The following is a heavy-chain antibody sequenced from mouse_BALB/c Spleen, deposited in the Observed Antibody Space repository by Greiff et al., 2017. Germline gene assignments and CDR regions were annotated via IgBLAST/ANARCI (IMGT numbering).Heavy chain of an antibody. Sequence: EVKLMESGPGLVKPSQSLSLTCSVTGYSITSGYYWNWIRQFPGNKLEWMGYISYDGSNNYNPSLKNRISITRDTSKNQFFLKMNSVTTEDTATYYCARTPAQLCFDYWGQGTTLTVSS. CDR3: ARTPAQLCFDY. D-gene: IGHD1-3*01. J-gene: IGHJ2*01. CDR1: GYSITSGYY. V-gene: IGHV3-6*02. CDR2: ISYDGSN.